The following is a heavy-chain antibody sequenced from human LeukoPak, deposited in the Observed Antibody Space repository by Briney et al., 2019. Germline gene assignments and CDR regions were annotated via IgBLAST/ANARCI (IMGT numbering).Heavy chain of an antibody. Sequence: PSETLSLTCAVSGGSISDHYWSWIRQPPGKGLEWIGYIYYSGGTNYNPSLKSRVTISVDTSRNRFSLKLSSVTAADTAVYYCARATHSGSYYYYYGMGVWGQGTTVTVSS. CDR3: ARATHSGSYYYYYGMGV. V-gene: IGHV4-59*11. D-gene: IGHD1-26*01. J-gene: IGHJ6*02. CDR1: GGSISDHY. CDR2: IYYSGGT.